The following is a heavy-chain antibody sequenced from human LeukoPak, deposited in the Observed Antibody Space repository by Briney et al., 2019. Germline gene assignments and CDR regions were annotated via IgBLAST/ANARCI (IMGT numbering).Heavy chain of an antibody. CDR2: IIPIFGTA. CDR3: ARDPYYYDSSGYYRD. CDR1: GGTFSSYA. V-gene: IGHV1-69*05. Sequence: GASVKVSCKASGGTFSSYAISWVRQAPGQGLEWMGRIIPIFGTANYAQKFQGRVTITTDESTSTAYMELSSLRSEDTTVYYCARDPYYYDSSGYYRDWGQGTLVTVSS. D-gene: IGHD3-22*01. J-gene: IGHJ4*02.